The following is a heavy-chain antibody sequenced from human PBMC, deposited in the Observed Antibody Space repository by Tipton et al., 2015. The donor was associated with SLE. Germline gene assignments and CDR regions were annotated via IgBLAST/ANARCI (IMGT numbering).Heavy chain of an antibody. CDR3: ARDGSGSYYAY. J-gene: IGHJ4*02. CDR2: IKQDGSEK. D-gene: IGHD1-26*01. V-gene: IGHV3-7*01. CDR1: GFTFSSYW. Sequence: SLRLSCVASGFTFSSYWMTWARHVPGKGLEWVANIKQDGSEKNFVDSVKGRFTISRGNAKNSLFLQMNSLRAEDTGVYYCARDGSGSYYAYGGQGALVTVPS.